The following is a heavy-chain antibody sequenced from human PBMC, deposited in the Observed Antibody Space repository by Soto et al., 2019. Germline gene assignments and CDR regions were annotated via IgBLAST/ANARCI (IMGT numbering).Heavy chain of an antibody. V-gene: IGHV3-11*01. CDR2: ISSSGSTI. CDR1: GFTFSDYY. CDR3: ARDILGYCSGGSCQWQGLDY. D-gene: IGHD2-15*01. Sequence: GGSLRLSCAASGFTFSDYYMSWIRQAPGKGLEWVSYISSSGSTIYYADSVKGRFTISRDNAKNSLYLQMNSLRAEDTAVYYCARDILGYCSGGSCQWQGLDYWGQGTLVTVSS. J-gene: IGHJ4*02.